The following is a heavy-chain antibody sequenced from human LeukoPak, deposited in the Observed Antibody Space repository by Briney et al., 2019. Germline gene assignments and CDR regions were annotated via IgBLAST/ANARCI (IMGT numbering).Heavy chain of an antibody. CDR2: IYSGGST. J-gene: IGHJ4*02. Sequence: GGSLRLSCAASGFTVSSNYMSWVRQTPGKGLEWVSVIYSGGSTYYADSVKGRLAISRDNSKNTLYLQMNSLRAEDTAVYYCAIIPMLWGQGTLVTVSS. CDR3: AIIPML. V-gene: IGHV3-66*01. CDR1: GFTVSSNY. D-gene: IGHD2-8*01.